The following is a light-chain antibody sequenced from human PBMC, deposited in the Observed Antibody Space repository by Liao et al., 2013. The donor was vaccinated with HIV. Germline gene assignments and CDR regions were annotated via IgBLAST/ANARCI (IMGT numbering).Light chain of an antibody. CDR1: NIGSKS. J-gene: IGLJ2*01. Sequence: SYELTQPPSVSVAPGKTATVSCGGNNIGSKSVHWYQQKPGQAPVLVIYQDIKRPSGIPERFSGSNFGNAATLTISGTQSMDEADYYCQAWDNGAVIFGAGTRLTVL. CDR2: QDI. V-gene: IGLV3-21*01. CDR3: QAWDNGAVI.